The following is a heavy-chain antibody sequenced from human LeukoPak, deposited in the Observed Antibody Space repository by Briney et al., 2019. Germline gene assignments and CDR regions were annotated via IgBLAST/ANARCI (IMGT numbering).Heavy chain of an antibody. Sequence: SETLSLTCTVPGGSISSSSYYWGWIRQPPGKGLEWIGSIYYSGSTYYNPSLKSRVTISVDTSKNQFSLKLSSVTAADTAVYYCATRGDDYGDYGWYFDLWGRGTLVTVSS. CDR3: ATRGDDYGDYGWYFDL. V-gene: IGHV4-39*01. D-gene: IGHD4-17*01. CDR1: GGSISSSSYY. CDR2: IYYSGST. J-gene: IGHJ2*01.